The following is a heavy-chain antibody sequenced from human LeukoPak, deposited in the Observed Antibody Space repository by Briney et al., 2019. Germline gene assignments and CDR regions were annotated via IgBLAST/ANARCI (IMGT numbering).Heavy chain of an antibody. J-gene: IGHJ5*02. CDR3: TGVSLGVTGDL. D-gene: IGHD3-16*01. CDR1: GFTFSGYW. Sequence: PGGSLRLSCAASGFTFSGYWMNWIRQTPGKGLEWVATIKKDGSETYYVDSVKGRFTISRDNAKNSLYLQMNSLRVEDTGVYYCTGVSLGVTGDLWGQGTLVTVSS. V-gene: IGHV3-7*01. CDR2: IKKDGSET.